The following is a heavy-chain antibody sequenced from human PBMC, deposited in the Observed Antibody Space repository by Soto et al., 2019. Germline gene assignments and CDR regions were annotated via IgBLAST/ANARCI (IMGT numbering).Heavy chain of an antibody. CDR2: IIPIFGTA. Sequence: QVQLVQSGAEVKKPGSSVKVSCKASGGTFSSYAISWVRQAPGQGLEWMGGIIPIFGTANYAQKFPGRVTIAADETTSTAYMELSSPRSEDTAVYYCAQEARSDYYYGMDVWGQGTTVTVSS. CDR3: AQEARSDYYYGMDV. D-gene: IGHD2-15*01. CDR1: GGTFSSYA. J-gene: IGHJ6*02. V-gene: IGHV1-69*12.